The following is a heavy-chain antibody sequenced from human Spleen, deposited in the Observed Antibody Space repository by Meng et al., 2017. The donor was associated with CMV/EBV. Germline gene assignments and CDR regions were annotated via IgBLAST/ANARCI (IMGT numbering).Heavy chain of an antibody. CDR3: ARDNNWGPDY. Sequence: ASVKVSCKASGYTFIGYYMHWMRQAPGQGLEWMGWINPNSGGTDHAQKLQGRVTMTRDTSINTGYMELTRLTSDDTAVYYCARDNNWGPDYWGQGTLVTVSS. D-gene: IGHD7-27*01. CDR1: GYTFIGYY. CDR2: INPNSGGT. J-gene: IGHJ4*02. V-gene: IGHV1-2*02.